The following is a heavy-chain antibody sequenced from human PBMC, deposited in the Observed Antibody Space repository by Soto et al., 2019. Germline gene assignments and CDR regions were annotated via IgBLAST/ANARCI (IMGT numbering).Heavy chain of an antibody. D-gene: IGHD2-15*01. J-gene: IGHJ4*02. CDR1: GFTFRSHW. CDR3: ARTDGGHGGYFDY. Sequence: EVQLVESGGGLVQPGGSLRLSCAASGFTFRSHWMSWVRQAPGKGLEWVANIHPDGSDKYYVDSVRGRFTISRDNAENSLSLQMSSLRADDTAVYYCARTDGGHGGYFDYWGLGTLVTVSS. CDR2: IHPDGSDK. V-gene: IGHV3-7*05.